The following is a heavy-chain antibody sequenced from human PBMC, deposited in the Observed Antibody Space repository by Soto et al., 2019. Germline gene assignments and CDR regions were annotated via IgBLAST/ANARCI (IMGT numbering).Heavy chain of an antibody. J-gene: IGHJ6*02. V-gene: IGHV1-18*01. CDR2: ISAYNGNT. D-gene: IGHD2-21*02. CDR3: ARFFSFAVVTPNYYYCMDV. CDR1: GYTFTSYG. Sequence: QVQLVQSGAEVKKPGASVKVSCKASGYTFTSYGISWVRQAPGQGLEWMGWISAYNGNTNYAQKLQGRVTMTTDTSTSKAYMELRNLGSGDTAGYSGARFFSFAVVTPNYYYCMDVWGQGTTVTVSS.